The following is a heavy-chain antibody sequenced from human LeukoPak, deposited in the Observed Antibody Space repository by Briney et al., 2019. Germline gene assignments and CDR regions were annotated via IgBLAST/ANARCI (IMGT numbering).Heavy chain of an antibody. CDR3: AREGYSGSLNNWFDP. D-gene: IGHD1-26*01. CDR2: IYYSGST. V-gene: IGHV4-59*01. CDR1: GGSISSYY. Sequence: SETLSLTCTVSGGSISSYYWSWIRQPPGKGLEWIGYIYYSGSTNYNPSLKSRVAISVDTSKNQFSLKLSSVTAADTAVYYCAREGYSGSLNNWFDPWGQGTLVTVSS. J-gene: IGHJ5*02.